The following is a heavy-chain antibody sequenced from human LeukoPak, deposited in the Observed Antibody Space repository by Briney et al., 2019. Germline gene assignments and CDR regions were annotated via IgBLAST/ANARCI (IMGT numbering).Heavy chain of an antibody. D-gene: IGHD3-22*01. CDR3: ARQLGNYDSSGYYREDY. CDR1: GYRFTSYW. V-gene: IGHV5-51*01. CDR2: IYPGDSDT. J-gene: IGHJ4*02. Sequence: GESLKISCKGSGYRFTSYWIGWVRQMPGKGLEWMGIIYPGDSDTRYSPSFQGQVTISADKSISTAYLQWSSLKASDTAMYYCARQLGNYDSSGYYREDYWGQGTLVTVSS.